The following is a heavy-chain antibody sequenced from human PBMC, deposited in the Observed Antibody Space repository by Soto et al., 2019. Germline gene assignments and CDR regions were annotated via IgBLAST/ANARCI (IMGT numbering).Heavy chain of an antibody. Sequence: ASAKVSCKASGFTFTSSAVQWVRQARGQRLEWIGWIVVGSGNTNYAQKFQERVTITRDMSTSTAYMGLSSLRSEDTAVYYCAADRTTVAGSSYWGQGTLVTVSS. CDR3: AADRTTVAGSSY. V-gene: IGHV1-58*01. D-gene: IGHD6-19*01. CDR1: GFTFTSSA. CDR2: IVVGSGNT. J-gene: IGHJ4*02.